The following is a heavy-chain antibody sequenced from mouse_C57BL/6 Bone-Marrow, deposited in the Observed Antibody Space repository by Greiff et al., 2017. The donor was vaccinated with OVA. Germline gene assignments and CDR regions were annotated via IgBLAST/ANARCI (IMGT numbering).Heavy chain of an antibody. CDR2: IYPGSGNT. J-gene: IGHJ2*01. CDR3: ARWHYFDY. Sequence: VQLVESGAELVRPGASVKLSCKASGYTFTDYYINWVKQRPGQGLEWIARIYPGSGNTYYNEKFKGKATLTAEKSSSTAYMQLSSLTSEDSAVYFCARWHYFDYWGQGTTLTVSS. CDR1: GYTFTDYY. V-gene: IGHV1-76*01.